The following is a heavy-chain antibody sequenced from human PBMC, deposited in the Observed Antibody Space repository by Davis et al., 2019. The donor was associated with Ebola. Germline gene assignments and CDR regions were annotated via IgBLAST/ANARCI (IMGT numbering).Heavy chain of an antibody. D-gene: IGHD2-2*01. CDR1: GYTFTSYG. CDR3: ARGGYCSSTSCYYPDYYYYGMDV. J-gene: IGHJ6*02. V-gene: IGHV1-18*04. CDR2: ISAYNGNT. Sequence: ASVKVSCKASGYTFTSYGISWVRQPPGQGLEWMGWISAYNGNTNYAQKLQGRVTMTTDTSTSTAYMELRSLRSDDTAVYYCARGGYCSSTSCYYPDYYYYGMDVWGQGTTVTVSS.